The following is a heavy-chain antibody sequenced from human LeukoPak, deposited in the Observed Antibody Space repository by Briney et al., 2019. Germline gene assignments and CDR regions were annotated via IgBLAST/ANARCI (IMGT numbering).Heavy chain of an antibody. CDR2: ISYTGSF. J-gene: IGHJ4*02. V-gene: IGHV4-59*01. D-gene: IGHD5-12*01. CDR3: ARHSHTAYDGMFES. CDR1: GVSISSYY. Sequence: PPETLSLTCAVSGVSISSYYWSWLRQPPGMGLEWIGYISYTGSFNYNPSLQSRVTISVDTSKNLLSLKLRSVIAADTALYYCARHSHTAYDGMFESWGQGTLVSVSS.